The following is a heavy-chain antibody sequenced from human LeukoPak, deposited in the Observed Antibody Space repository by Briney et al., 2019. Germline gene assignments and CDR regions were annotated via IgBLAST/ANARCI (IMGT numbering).Heavy chain of an antibody. Sequence: SETLSLTCTVPGGSISSYYWSWIRQPPGKGLEWIGYIYYSGSTNYNPSLKSRVTISVDTSKNQFSLRLSSVTAADTAVYYCARGGRISAGTFDWGQGTLVTVSS. J-gene: IGHJ4*02. V-gene: IGHV4-59*01. CDR1: GGSISSYY. CDR2: IYYSGST. D-gene: IGHD6-13*01. CDR3: ARGGRISAGTFD.